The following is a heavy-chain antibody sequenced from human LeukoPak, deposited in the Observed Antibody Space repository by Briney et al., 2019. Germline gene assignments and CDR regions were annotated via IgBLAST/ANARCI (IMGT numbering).Heavy chain of an antibody. CDR3: ARARRGSGNADFDS. Sequence: AAVKVSCKASGYSFIVYHIHWVRQAPGQGPEWMGWINSDNGDTKYAQKLQGRVTLIRDTSIRTAYMELSSLRSDDTAVYYCARARRGSGNADFDSWGQGTLVTVSS. CDR1: GYSFIVYH. J-gene: IGHJ4*02. CDR2: INSDNGDT. D-gene: IGHD3-10*01. V-gene: IGHV1-2*02.